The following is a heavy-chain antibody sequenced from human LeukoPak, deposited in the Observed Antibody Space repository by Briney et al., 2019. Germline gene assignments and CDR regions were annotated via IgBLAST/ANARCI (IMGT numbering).Heavy chain of an antibody. CDR2: ISGDGGST. D-gene: IGHD3-9*01. CDR3: ASVDFDWLFRIDY. Sequence: GGSLRLSCAASGFTFDDYAMHWVRQAPGKGLEWVSLISGDGGSTYYADSVKGRFTISRDNSKNSLYLQMNSLRTEDTALYYCASVDFDWLFRIDYWGQGTLVTVS. CDR1: GFTFDDYA. J-gene: IGHJ4*02. V-gene: IGHV3-43*02.